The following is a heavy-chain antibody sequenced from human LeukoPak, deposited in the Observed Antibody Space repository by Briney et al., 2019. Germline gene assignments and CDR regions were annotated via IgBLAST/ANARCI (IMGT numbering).Heavy chain of an antibody. D-gene: IGHD6-13*01. J-gene: IGHJ4*02. CDR3: AREVGQQLATGVFDY. CDR1: GGTFNSYA. Sequence: ASVTVSFKASGGTFNSYAISWVRQAPGQGLEWMGGIIPIFGTANYAQKFQGRVTITTDQSTSTAYMELSSLRSEDTAVYYCAREVGQQLATGVFDYWGQGTLVSVSS. CDR2: IIPIFGTA. V-gene: IGHV1-69*05.